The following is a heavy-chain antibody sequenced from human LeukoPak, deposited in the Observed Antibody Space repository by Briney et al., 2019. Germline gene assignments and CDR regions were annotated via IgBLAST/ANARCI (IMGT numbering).Heavy chain of an antibody. CDR1: GFIFSDYW. CDR2: IKQDGSEK. J-gene: IGHJ6*02. V-gene: IGHV3-7*01. D-gene: IGHD3-10*01. Sequence: PGGSLSLSCAASGFIFSDYWMHWVRQAPGKGLEWVANIKQDGSEKYYVDSVKGRFTISRDNAKNSLYLQMNSLRAEDTAVYYCAREVITPYYYYGMDVWGQGTTVTVSS. CDR3: AREVITPYYYYGMDV.